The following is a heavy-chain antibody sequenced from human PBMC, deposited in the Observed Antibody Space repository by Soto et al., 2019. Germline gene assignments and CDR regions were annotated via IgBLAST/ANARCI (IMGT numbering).Heavy chain of an antibody. CDR1: GFTFSSYA. V-gene: IGHV3-23*01. J-gene: IGHJ4*02. Sequence: SRXLSCSASGFTFSSYAMSWVRQAPGKGLEWVSAISGSGGSTYYADSVKGRFTISRDNSKNTLYLQMNSLRAEDTAVYYCATMRPFDYWGQGTLVTVSS. D-gene: IGHD6-25*01. CDR3: ATMRPFDY. CDR2: ISGSGGST.